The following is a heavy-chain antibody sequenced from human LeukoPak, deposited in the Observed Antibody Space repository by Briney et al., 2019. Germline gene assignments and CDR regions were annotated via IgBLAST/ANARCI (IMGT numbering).Heavy chain of an antibody. CDR2: ISSDGGST. V-gene: IGHV3-64D*06. J-gene: IGHJ4*02. CDR3: VKRTGTGSWKGSFDY. D-gene: IGHD6-13*01. Sequence: SASGXSXXXYAXXWVRQAPGKGLEYVTAISSDGGSTYYADSVKGRFTISRDNSKSTLYLQMSSLRAEDTAVYYCVKRTGTGSWKGSFDYWGQGTLVTVSS. CDR1: GXSXXXYA.